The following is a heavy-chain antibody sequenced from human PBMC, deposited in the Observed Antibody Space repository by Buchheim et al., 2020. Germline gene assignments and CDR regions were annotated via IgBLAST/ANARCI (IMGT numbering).Heavy chain of an antibody. CDR3: ARETDYFDY. Sequence: EVQLVESVGDLVQPGGSLRLSCAASGFTFNIFSMNWVRQALGKGLEWVSYISPIGRPIYYTDSVKGRFTISSDTANNSLYLQMNNLRAEDTAVYYCARETDYFDYWGQGAL. V-gene: IGHV3-48*01. CDR1: GFTFNIFS. CDR2: ISPIGRPI. J-gene: IGHJ4*02.